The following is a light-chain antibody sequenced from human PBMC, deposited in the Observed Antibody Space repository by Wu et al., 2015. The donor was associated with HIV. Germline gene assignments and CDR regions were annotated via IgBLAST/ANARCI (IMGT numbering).Light chain of an antibody. CDR2: GAS. V-gene: IGKV3-15*01. J-gene: IGKJ1*01. CDR1: QTVGSN. Sequence: EIVMTQSPATLSVSPGERATLSCRTSQTVGSNLAWYQQKPGQTPRLLIYGASTRATGISARFSGSGSGTAFTLTISSLQSEDYAVYYCQQYRDWSWTFGQGTKVEIK. CDR3: QQYRDWSWT.